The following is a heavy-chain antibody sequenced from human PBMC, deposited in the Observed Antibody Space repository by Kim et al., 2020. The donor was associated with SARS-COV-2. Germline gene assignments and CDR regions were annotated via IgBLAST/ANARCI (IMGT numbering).Heavy chain of an antibody. D-gene: IGHD3-3*01. V-gene: IGHV4-59*01. CDR1: GGSISSYY. CDR2: IYYSGST. J-gene: IGHJ2*01. CDR3: ARDHREWLQYTANWYFDL. Sequence: SETLSLTCTVSGGSISSYYCSWIRQPPGKGLEWIGYIYYSGSTNYNPSLKSRVTISVDTSKNQFSLKLSSVTAADTAVYYCARDHREWLQYTANWYFDLWGRGTLGTVSS.